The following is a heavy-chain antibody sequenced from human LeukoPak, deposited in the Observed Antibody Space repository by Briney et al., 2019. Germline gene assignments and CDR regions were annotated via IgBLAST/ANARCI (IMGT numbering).Heavy chain of an antibody. CDR1: GFTFTSSA. V-gene: IGHV1-58*02. CDR3: AATGSGAAAGRGDY. J-gene: IGHJ4*02. CDR2: IVVGSGNT. Sequence: SVKVSCKASGFTFTSSAMQWVRQARGQRLERIGWIVVGSGNTNYAQKFQERVTITRDMSTSTAYMELSSLRSEDTAVYYCAATGSGAAAGRGDYWGQGTLVTVSS. D-gene: IGHD6-13*01.